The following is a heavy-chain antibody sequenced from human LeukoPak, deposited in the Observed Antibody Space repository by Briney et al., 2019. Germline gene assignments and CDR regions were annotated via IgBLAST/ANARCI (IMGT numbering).Heavy chain of an antibody. Sequence: GGSLKLSCATSGFTFSGSAIHWVRQASGKGLEWVGRIRNRLDSYATAYSASVRGRFTISRDDSKNTAYLQMNSLQTEDTAVYYCHSDFWSGYPGFWGPGTLVTVSS. CDR1: GFTFSGSA. J-gene: IGHJ4*02. V-gene: IGHV3-73*01. CDR3: HSDFWSGYPGF. CDR2: IRNRLDSYAT. D-gene: IGHD3-3*01.